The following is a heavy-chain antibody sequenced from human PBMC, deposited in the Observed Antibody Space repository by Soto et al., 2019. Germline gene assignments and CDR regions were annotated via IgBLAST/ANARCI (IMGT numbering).Heavy chain of an antibody. D-gene: IGHD6-13*01. J-gene: IGHJ4*02. Sequence: SETLSLTCAVYGGSFSGYYWIWIRQPTGKGLEWIGEINHSGSTNYNPSLKSRVPISVDTSKNQFSLKLSSVTAADTVVYYCARHMVAAAAYYFDYWGQETLVTVSS. CDR2: INHSGST. CDR1: GGSFSGYY. CDR3: ARHMVAAAAYYFDY. V-gene: IGHV4-34*01.